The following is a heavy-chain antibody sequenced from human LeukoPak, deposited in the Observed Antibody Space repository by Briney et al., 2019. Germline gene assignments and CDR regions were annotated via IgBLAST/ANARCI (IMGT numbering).Heavy chain of an antibody. CDR3: ARDGDYGFWSGYYTFDY. CDR2: ISYDGSNK. Sequence: GGSLRLSCAASGFTFSSYAMHWVRQAPGKGLEWVAVISYDGSNKYYADSVKGRFTISRDNSKNTLYLQMNSLRAEDTAVYYCARDGDYGFWSGYYTFDYWGQGTLVTVSS. J-gene: IGHJ4*02. CDR1: GFTFSSYA. D-gene: IGHD3-3*01. V-gene: IGHV3-30-3*01.